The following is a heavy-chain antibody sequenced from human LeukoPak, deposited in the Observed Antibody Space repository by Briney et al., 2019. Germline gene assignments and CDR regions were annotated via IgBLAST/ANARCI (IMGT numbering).Heavy chain of an antibody. J-gene: IGHJ4*02. V-gene: IGHV1-2*06. CDR3: AREAPGDLAY. CDR1: GYTFIGYY. CDR2: INPNSGGT. D-gene: IGHD4-17*01. Sequence: EASVKVSCKASGYTFIGYYMHWVRQAPGQGLEWMGRINPNSGGTNYAQKFQGRVIMTRDTSISTAYMELIILTSDDAAMYFWAREAPGDLAYWGQGTLVTVSS.